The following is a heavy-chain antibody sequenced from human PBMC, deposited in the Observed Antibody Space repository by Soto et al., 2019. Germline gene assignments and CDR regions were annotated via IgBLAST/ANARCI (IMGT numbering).Heavy chain of an antibody. V-gene: IGHV1-8*01. J-gene: IGHJ5*02. CDR3: ARGEKTSSGWYGNCFDP. D-gene: IGHD6-19*01. Sequence: ASVKVSCKASGYTFTSYDINWVRQATGQGLERMGWMNPNSGNTGYAQKFQGRVTMTRNTSISTAYMELSSLRSEDTAVYYCARGEKTSSGWYGNCFDPWGKGTMVTVXS. CDR2: MNPNSGNT. CDR1: GYTFTSYD.